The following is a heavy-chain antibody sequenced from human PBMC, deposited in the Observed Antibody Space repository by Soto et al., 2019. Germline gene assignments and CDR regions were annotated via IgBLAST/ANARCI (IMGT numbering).Heavy chain of an antibody. J-gene: IGHJ4*02. CDR1: GFTFTTYA. V-gene: IGHV3-23*01. Sequence: PGGSLRLSCSASGFTFTTYAMNWVRQAPGEGLEWVSTISGSGFTTYYADSVQGRFTISRDNSKNTVYLQMNSLRAEDTAVYYCAKHRARAGDSTAWAIDYWRQPTRVTVSS. CDR3: AKHRARAGDSTAWAIDY. D-gene: IGHD6-19*01. CDR2: ISGSGFTT.